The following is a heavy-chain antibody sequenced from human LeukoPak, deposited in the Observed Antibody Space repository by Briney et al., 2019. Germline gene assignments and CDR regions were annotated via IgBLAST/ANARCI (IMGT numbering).Heavy chain of an antibody. J-gene: IGHJ4*02. D-gene: IGHD3-16*01. CDR3: ARDKRWALDY. Sequence: GRSLRLSCAASGFTFSSYAMHWVRQAPGKGLEWVAVISYDGSNKYYADSVKGRFTISRDNSKNTLYLQMNSLRAEDTAVHYCARDKRWALDYWGQGTLVTVSS. CDR2: ISYDGSNK. CDR1: GFTFSSYA. V-gene: IGHV3-30*01.